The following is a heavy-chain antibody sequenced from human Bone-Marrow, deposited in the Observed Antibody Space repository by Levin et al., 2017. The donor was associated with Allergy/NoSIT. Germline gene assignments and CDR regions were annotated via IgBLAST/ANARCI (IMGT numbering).Heavy chain of an antibody. CDR2: IRSKAYGGTT. J-gene: IGHJ6*02. V-gene: IGHV3-49*04. D-gene: IGHD6-13*01. CDR3: TRGRLDSSSWSGEDYYYYYGMDV. Sequence: GGSLRLSCTASGFTFGDYAMSWVRQAPGKGLEWVGFIRSKAYGGTTEYAASVKGRFTISRDDSKSIAYLQMNSLKTEDTAVYYCTRGRLDSSSWSGEDYYYYYGMDVWGQGTTVTVSS. CDR1: GFTFGDYA.